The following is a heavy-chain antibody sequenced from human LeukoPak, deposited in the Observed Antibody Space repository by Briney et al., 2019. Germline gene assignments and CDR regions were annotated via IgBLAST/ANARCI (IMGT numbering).Heavy chain of an antibody. Sequence: PGGSLRLACAASGFTFSSYSMNWVRQAPGKGLEWVSSISSSSTYIYYADSLKGRFTISRDNAKDSLYLQMNSLRAEDTAVYYCARAANWGFSDAFDIWGQGTMVTVSS. CDR3: ARAANWGFSDAFDI. V-gene: IGHV3-21*01. CDR1: GFTFSSYS. J-gene: IGHJ3*02. D-gene: IGHD7-27*01. CDR2: ISSSSTYI.